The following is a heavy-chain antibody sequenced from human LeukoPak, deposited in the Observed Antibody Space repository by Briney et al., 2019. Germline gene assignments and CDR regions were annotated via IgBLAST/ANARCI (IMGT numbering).Heavy chain of an antibody. Sequence: ASVKVSCKASSYTLTNYGISWVRQAPGQGLEWMGWISAYNGNTNYAQNLQGRVTMTTDTSTNTAYMELRSLRSDDTAVYYCARDQDPGAFDIWGQGTVVTVSS. CDR3: ARDQDPGAFDI. CDR1: SYTLTNYG. J-gene: IGHJ3*02. V-gene: IGHV1-18*01. CDR2: ISAYNGNT.